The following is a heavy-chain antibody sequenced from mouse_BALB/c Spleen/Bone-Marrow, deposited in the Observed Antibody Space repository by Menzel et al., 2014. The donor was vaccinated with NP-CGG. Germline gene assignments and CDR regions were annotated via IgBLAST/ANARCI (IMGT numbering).Heavy chain of an antibody. Sequence: EVQLVESGGGLVQPGRSLKLSCAASGFDFSGFWMGWVRQAPGKGLEWIGEINPDSSTINYTPSLKDRFIISRDNAKNTLYLQMSKVRSEDTALYYCARLGYYGGFAYWGQGTLVTVSA. D-gene: IGHD2-3*01. CDR1: GFDFSGFW. J-gene: IGHJ3*01. V-gene: IGHV4-1*02. CDR3: ARLGYYGGFAY. CDR2: INPDSSTI.